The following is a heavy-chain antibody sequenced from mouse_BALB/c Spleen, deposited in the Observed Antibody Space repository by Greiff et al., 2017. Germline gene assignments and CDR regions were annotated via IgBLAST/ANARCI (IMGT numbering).Heavy chain of an antibody. V-gene: IGHV1S81*02. D-gene: IGHD1-1*01. CDR2: INPSNGRT. CDR3: ARGGYYGSSYWYFDV. CDR1: GYTFTSYW. J-gene: IGHJ1*01. Sequence: QVQLQQPGAELVKPGASVKLSCKASGYTFTSYWMHWVKQRPGQGLEWIGEINPSNGRTNYNEKFKSKATLTVDKSSSTAYMQLSSLTSEDSAVYYCARGGYYGSSYWYFDVWGAGTTVTVSS.